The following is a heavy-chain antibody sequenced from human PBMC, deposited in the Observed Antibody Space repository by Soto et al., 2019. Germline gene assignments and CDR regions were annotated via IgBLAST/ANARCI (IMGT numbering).Heavy chain of an antibody. CDR3: AHRRPYYGSAPPHAFDP. CDR1: GFSLSTSGVG. J-gene: IGHJ5*02. V-gene: IGHV2-5*01. D-gene: IGHD3-10*01. Sequence: GSGPTLVNPTQTLTLTCTFSGFSLSTSGVGVGWIRQPPGKALEWLALIYWNDDKRYSPSLKSRLTITKDTSKNQVVLTMTNMDPVDTATYYCAHRRPYYGSAPPHAFDPWGQGTLVTVSS. CDR2: IYWNDDK.